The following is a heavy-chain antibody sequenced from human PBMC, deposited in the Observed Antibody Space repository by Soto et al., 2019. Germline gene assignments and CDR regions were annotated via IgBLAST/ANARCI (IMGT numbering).Heavy chain of an antibody. CDR2: INHSGST. Sequence: LSLTCAVYGGSFSGYYWSWIRQPPGKGLEWIGEINHSGSTNYNPSLKSRVTISVDTSKNQFSLKLSSVTAADTAVYYCARVVVVVTDITLSYYYYGMDVWGQGTTVTVS. CDR3: ARVVVVVTDITLSYYYYGMDV. CDR1: GGSFSGYY. D-gene: IGHD2-21*02. J-gene: IGHJ6*02. V-gene: IGHV4-34*01.